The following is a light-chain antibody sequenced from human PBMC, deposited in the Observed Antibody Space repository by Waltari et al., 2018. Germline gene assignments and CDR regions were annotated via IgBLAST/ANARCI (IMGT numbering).Light chain of an antibody. CDR1: SVGSES. V-gene: IGLV3-21*04. CDR2: DDS. CDR3: QVWDRESDV. J-gene: IGLJ1*01. Sequence: SYVLTQPPSVSVAPGETARITCGGSSVGSESVHWYQQKPGQAPVLVIYDDSVRPSGFPERFSASSSGDTATLSISRVEAGDEADYYCQVWDRESDVFGTGTRVTVL.